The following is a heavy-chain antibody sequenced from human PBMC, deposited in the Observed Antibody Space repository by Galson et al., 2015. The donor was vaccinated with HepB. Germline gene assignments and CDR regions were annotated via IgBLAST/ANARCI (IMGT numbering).Heavy chain of an antibody. CDR1: GGSISSYY. CDR3: AGVSSGWYGGDYFDY. J-gene: IGHJ4*02. D-gene: IGHD6-19*01. V-gene: IGHV4-59*01. CDR2: IYYSGST. Sequence: QVQLQESGPGLVKPSETLSLTCTVSGGSISSYYWSWIRQPPGKGLEWIGYIYYSGSTNYNPSLKIRVTISVDTSKNQFSLKLSSVTAADTAVYYCAGVSSGWYGGDYFDYWGQGTLVTVSS.